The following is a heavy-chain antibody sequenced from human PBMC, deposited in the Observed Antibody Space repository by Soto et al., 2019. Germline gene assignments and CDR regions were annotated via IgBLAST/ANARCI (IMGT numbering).Heavy chain of an antibody. CDR2: LSYDVNNK. CDR1: GFTFSNAW. D-gene: IGHD3-9*01. V-gene: IGHV3-30*13. J-gene: IGHJ4*02. Sequence: GESLKISCAASGFTFSNAWMSWVRQAPGKGLEWVAVLSYDVNNKFYADSVKGRFTISRDNSKNSLYLQMNNLRAEDTAVYYCARERVTGYYNVIGYWGRGTLVTVSS. CDR3: ARERVTGYYNVIGY.